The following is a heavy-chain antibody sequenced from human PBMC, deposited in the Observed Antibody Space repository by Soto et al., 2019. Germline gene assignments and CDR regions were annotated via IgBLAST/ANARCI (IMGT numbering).Heavy chain of an antibody. D-gene: IGHD2-15*01. J-gene: IGHJ6*02. CDR2: INAGNGNT. V-gene: IGHV1-3*01. Sequence: VKVSCKASGYTFTSYAMHWVRQAPGQRLEWMGWINAGNGNTKYSQKFQGRVTITRDTSASTAYMELSSLRSEDTAVYYCARESTEWWRVGYYYYGMDVWGQGTTVTVSS. CDR1: GYTFTSYA. CDR3: ARESTEWWRVGYYYYGMDV.